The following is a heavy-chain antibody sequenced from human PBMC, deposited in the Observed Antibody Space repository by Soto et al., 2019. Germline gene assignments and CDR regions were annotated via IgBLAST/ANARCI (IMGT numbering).Heavy chain of an antibody. CDR3: VKSRGGNNFDFFD. CDR1: GFTFSSYA. J-gene: IGHJ4*02. Sequence: GYLRLSCSASGFTFSSYAMHWVRQAPGKRLEYVSGVRGNGDPPFYADSVKGRFTISRDNSKNTLYLQMSSLSADDTAVYYCVKSRGGNNFDFFDWGQGALVTVSS. V-gene: IGHV3-64D*06. CDR2: VRGNGDPP. D-gene: IGHD5-12*01.